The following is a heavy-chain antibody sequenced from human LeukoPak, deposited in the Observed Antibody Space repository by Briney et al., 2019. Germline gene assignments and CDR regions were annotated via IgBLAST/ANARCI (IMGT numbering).Heavy chain of an antibody. CDR3: ARADYGSGSYSVY. CDR2: MNPNSGNT. Sequence: ASVKVSCKASGYTFTSYDIYWVRQATGQGLECRGWMNPNSGNTGYAQKFQGRVTMTRNTSISTAYMELSSLRSEDTAVYYCARADYGSGSYSVYWGQGTLVTVSS. CDR1: GYTFTSYD. D-gene: IGHD3-10*01. V-gene: IGHV1-8*01. J-gene: IGHJ4*02.